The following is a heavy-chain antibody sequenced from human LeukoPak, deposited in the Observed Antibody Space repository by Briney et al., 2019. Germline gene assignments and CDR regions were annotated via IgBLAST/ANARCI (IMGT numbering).Heavy chain of an antibody. D-gene: IGHD3-22*01. Sequence: PSETLSLTCAVHGGSFSGYYWSWIRQPPGKGLEWIGEINHSGSTNYNPSLKSRVTISVGTSKNQFSLKLSSVTAADTAVYYCARVDNYYDSSGPFDYWGQGTLVTFSS. V-gene: IGHV4-34*01. J-gene: IGHJ4*02. CDR2: INHSGST. CDR1: GGSFSGYY. CDR3: ARVDNYYDSSGPFDY.